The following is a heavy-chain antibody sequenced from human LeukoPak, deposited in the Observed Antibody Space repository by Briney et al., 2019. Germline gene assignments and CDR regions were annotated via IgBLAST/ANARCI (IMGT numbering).Heavy chain of an antibody. Sequence: GGSLRLSCAASGFTFSSYWMSWVRQAPGKGLEWVANIKQDGSEKYYVDSVKGRFTISRDNAKNSLYLQMNSLRAEDTAVYYCAREVGRWLSYYMDVWGKGTTVTISS. V-gene: IGHV3-7*01. J-gene: IGHJ6*03. D-gene: IGHD5-24*01. CDR2: IKQDGSEK. CDR1: GFTFSSYW. CDR3: AREVGRWLSYYMDV.